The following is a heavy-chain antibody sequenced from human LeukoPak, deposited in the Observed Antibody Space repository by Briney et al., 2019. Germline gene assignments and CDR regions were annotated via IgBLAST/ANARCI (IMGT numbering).Heavy chain of an antibody. J-gene: IGHJ4*02. CDR3: AKTYYDFWSGYSTGASFDY. CDR1: GFTFSSYS. V-gene: IGHV3-21*04. CDR2: ISSSSSYI. D-gene: IGHD3-3*01. Sequence: GGSLRLSCAASGFTFSSYSMNWVRQAPGKGLEWVSSISSSSSYIYYADSVKGRFTISRDNSKNTLYLQMNSLRAEDTAVYYCAKTYYDFWSGYSTGASFDYWGQGTLVTVSS.